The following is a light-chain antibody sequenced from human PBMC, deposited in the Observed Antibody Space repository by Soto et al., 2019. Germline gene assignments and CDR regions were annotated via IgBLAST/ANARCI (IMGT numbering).Light chain of an antibody. CDR2: EVS. J-gene: IGLJ1*01. CDR3: SSYAGSNNYV. V-gene: IGLV2-8*01. CDR1: SSDVGGYNS. Sequence: QSVLTQPPSASGSPGQSVTLSCTGTSSDVGGYNSVSWYQQHPGKAPKLMIYEVSKRPSGVPDRFSGYKSGNTASLTVSGLQAEDEADYYCSSYAGSNNYVFGTGTKVTVL.